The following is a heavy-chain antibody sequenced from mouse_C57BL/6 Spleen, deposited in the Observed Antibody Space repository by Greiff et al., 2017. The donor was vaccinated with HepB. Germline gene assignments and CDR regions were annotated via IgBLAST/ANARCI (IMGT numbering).Heavy chain of an antibody. CDR3: ASYGYAAY. Sequence: QVQLQQPGAELVRPGSSVKLSCKASGYTFTSYWMDWVKQRPGQGLEWIGNMYPSDSETHYNQKFKDKATLTVDKSSSTAYMQLSSLTSEDSAVYYCASYGYAAYWGQGTLVTVSA. CDR1: GYTFTSYW. J-gene: IGHJ3*01. CDR2: MYPSDSET. D-gene: IGHD2-2*01. V-gene: IGHV1-61*01.